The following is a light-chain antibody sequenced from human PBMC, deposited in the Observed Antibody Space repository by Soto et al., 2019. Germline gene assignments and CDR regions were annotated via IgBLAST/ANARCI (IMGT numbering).Light chain of an antibody. Sequence: DIVMTQSPDSLAVSLGERATINCKSSQSVLSSSNNKNFLAWYQQKPGQPPKLLIYATSTRESGVPERFSGSGSGTDFTRTISTLQAEDVAVYYCHQYYAAPWTFGQGTMVEI. J-gene: IGKJ1*01. CDR3: HQYYAAPWT. V-gene: IGKV4-1*01. CDR2: ATS. CDR1: QSVLSSSNNKNF.